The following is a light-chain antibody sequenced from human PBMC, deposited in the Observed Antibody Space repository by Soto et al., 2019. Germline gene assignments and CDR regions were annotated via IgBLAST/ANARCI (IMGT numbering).Light chain of an antibody. CDR2: EAA. Sequence: DIQMTQSPSTLSASVGDRVTITCRASQYIHNYLAWYQQKPGEAPKLLIYEAANLESGVPSRFSGSGTGTKFTLTISSLQPDDFATYYCQQSNNYPWTFGQGTMVEI. V-gene: IGKV1-5*03. CDR3: QQSNNYPWT. J-gene: IGKJ1*01. CDR1: QYIHNY.